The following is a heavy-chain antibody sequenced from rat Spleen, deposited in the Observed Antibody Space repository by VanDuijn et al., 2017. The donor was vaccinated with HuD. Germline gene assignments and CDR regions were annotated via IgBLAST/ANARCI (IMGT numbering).Heavy chain of an antibody. CDR2: INSAVST. J-gene: IGHJ4*01. Sequence: EVRLQESGPGLVKPSQSLSLTCSVTDYSITSSYGWSWIRKFPGNRLEWMGYINSAVSTNYNPSPKSRISITRDTSKNHFFLQVNSVTNEDTATYYCAKTTVAYYYIMDAWGQGASVTVSS. V-gene: IGHV3-3*01. D-gene: IGHD1-3*01. CDR1: DYSITSSYG. CDR3: AKTTVAYYYIMDA.